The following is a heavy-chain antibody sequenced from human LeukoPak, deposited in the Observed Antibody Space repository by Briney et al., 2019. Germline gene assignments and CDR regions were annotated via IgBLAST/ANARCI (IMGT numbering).Heavy chain of an antibody. CDR2: INHSGST. CDR1: GFTVSSNY. D-gene: IGHD2-2*01. V-gene: IGHV4-34*01. J-gene: IGHJ4*02. Sequence: KSGGSLRLSCAASGFTVSSNYMSWVRQPPGKGLEWIGEINHSGSTNYNPSLKSRVTISVDTSKNQFSLKLSSVTAADTAVYYCARGGGTDIVVVPAATARDFDYWGQGTLVTVSS. CDR3: ARGGGTDIVVVPAATARDFDY.